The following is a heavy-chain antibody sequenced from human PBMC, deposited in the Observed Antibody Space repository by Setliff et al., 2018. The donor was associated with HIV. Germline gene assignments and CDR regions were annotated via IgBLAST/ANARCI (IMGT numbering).Heavy chain of an antibody. D-gene: IGHD3-16*02. CDR1: GGSMRSSGYS. CDR2: IYYNGNA. CDR3: ATADFPPPSYIWESYRSGAFDI. Sequence: SETLSLTCAVSGGSMRSSGYSWTWIRQAPGKGLEWVGYIYYNGNAYYNPSLKSRVTISVDRSKNQFSLNLSSVTAADTAVYYCATADFPPPSYIWESYRSGAFDIWGQGTMVTVS. V-gene: IGHV4-30-2*02. J-gene: IGHJ3*02.